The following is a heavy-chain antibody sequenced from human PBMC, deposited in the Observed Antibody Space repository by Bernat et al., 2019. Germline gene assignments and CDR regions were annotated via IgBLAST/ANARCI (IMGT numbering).Heavy chain of an antibody. CDR2: IYHSGST. CDR3: ARIDWGWYGEEGYYYYYGMDV. V-gene: IGHV4-4*02. Sequence: QVQLQESGPGLVKPSGTLSLTCAVSGGSISSSNWWSWVRQPPGKGLEWIGEIYHSGSTNYNPSLKSRVTISVDKSKNQFSLKLSSVTAADTAVYYCARIDWGWYGEEGYYYYYGMDVWGQGTMVTVSS. J-gene: IGHJ6*02. CDR1: GGSISSSNW. D-gene: IGHD3-10*01.